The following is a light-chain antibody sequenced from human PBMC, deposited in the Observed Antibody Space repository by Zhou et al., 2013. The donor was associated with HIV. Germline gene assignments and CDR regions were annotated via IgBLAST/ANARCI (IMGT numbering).Light chain of an antibody. J-gene: IGKJ1*01. CDR1: QSLVHSDGDTY. V-gene: IGKV2-30*02. CDR3: MQATHWPQRT. CDR2: KVS. Sequence: DVVMTQSPLSLPVTLGQPASISCRSSQSLVHSDGDTYLSWFQQRPGQSPRRLIYKVSNRDSGVPDRFSGSGSGTDFTLKISRVRLRCGLYCMQATHWPQRTFGQGTKVEIK.